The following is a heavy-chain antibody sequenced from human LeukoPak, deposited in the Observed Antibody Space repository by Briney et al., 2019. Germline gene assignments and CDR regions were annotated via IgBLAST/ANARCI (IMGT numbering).Heavy chain of an antibody. D-gene: IGHD3-22*01. J-gene: IGHJ4*02. CDR2: ISSTCSPI. CDR1: GFTFRSYS. Sequence: GGSLRLSCAASGFTFRSYSMNWVRQAPGKGLEWLSYISSTCSPISYADTVKGRFTISRDNSKNTLYLQMNSLRAEDTAVYYCARDRDAYYYDSSGYRYYFDYWGQGTLVTVSS. V-gene: IGHV3-48*01. CDR3: ARDRDAYYYDSSGYRYYFDY.